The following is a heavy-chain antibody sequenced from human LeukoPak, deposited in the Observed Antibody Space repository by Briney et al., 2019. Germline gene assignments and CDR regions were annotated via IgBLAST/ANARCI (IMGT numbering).Heavy chain of an antibody. CDR3: ARAGSGSYYTIFDY. Sequence: GGSLRLSCAASRFTFSTYWMHWVRQAPGKGLEWVSSITSSSTYIYYADSVKGRFTISRDNAKNSLYLQVDSLRAEDTAVYFCARAGSGSYYTIFDYWGQGTLVTVSS. V-gene: IGHV3-21*01. CDR1: RFTFSTYW. D-gene: IGHD1-26*01. CDR2: ITSSSTYI. J-gene: IGHJ4*02.